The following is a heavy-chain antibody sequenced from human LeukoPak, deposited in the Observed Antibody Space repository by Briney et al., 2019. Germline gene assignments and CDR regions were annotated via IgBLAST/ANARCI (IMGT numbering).Heavy chain of an antibody. D-gene: IGHD3-10*01. CDR2: IYTSGTI. J-gene: IGHJ5*02. CDR3: ARDSGTTGEVKFDP. CDR1: GGSISSYY. V-gene: IGHV4-4*07. Sequence: SETLSLTCTVSGGSISSYYWSWIRQPAGTAREWIGRIYTSGTITYKPSLKSRVTMSVDTSKNQFSLKLSSVTAADTAVSYCARDSGTTGEVKFDPWGQGTLVTVPS.